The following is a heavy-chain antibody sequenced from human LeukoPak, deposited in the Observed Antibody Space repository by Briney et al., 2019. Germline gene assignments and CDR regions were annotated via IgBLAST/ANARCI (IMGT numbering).Heavy chain of an antibody. CDR3: AKAYYGSGSPLDWFDP. Sequence: GGSLRLSCTTSGFTFGDYAVNWVRQAPGKGLEWVAIISYDGSKKYYGDSVKGRFTISRDNSKNTLYLQMNSLRAEDTAVYYCAKAYYGSGSPLDWFDPWGQGTLVTVSS. D-gene: IGHD3-10*01. J-gene: IGHJ5*02. V-gene: IGHV3-30*04. CDR1: GFTFGDYA. CDR2: ISYDGSKK.